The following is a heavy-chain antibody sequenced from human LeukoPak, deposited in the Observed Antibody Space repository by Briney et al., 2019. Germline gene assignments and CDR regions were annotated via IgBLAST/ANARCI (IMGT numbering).Heavy chain of an antibody. CDR1: GYTFTGYY. J-gene: IGHJ3*02. Sequence: GASVKASCKASGYTFTGYYMHWVRQAPGQGLEWMGIINPNSGRTGYAQKFQGRVTMTRDMSTSTVYMELSSLRSEDTAVYYCASLAGGNSESGDAFDIWGQGTMVTVSS. D-gene: IGHD4-23*01. CDR2: INPNSGRT. V-gene: IGHV1-46*01. CDR3: ASLAGGNSESGDAFDI.